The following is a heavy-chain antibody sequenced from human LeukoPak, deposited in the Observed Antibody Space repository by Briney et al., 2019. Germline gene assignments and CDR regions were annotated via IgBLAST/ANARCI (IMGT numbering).Heavy chain of an antibody. J-gene: IGHJ5*02. D-gene: IGHD6-13*01. V-gene: IGHV3-21*01. CDR2: ISSSSSYI. CDR3: ARDRIAEINWFDP. Sequence: KPGGTLTLTCAASGFTFSSYTMNWVRHAPGKGLEWVSSISSSSSYIYYADSVKGRLTISRDNAKNSLYLQMNSLRAEDTAVYYCARDRIAEINWFDPWGQGTLVTVSS. CDR1: GFTFSSYT.